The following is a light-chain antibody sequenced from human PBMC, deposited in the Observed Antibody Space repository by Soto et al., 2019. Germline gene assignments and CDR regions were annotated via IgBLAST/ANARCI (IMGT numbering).Light chain of an antibody. Sequence: EIVLTQSPGTLSLSPGERATLSCRASQSINTRYSAWYQQKPGQPPRLLIYATSSRAPGIPDRFSGSVSGTDFSLTISRLEPEDFAVYYCQQYDDSSRYKFGQGTNLDI. J-gene: IGKJ2*01. CDR1: QSINTRY. V-gene: IGKV3-20*01. CDR2: ATS. CDR3: QQYDDSSRYK.